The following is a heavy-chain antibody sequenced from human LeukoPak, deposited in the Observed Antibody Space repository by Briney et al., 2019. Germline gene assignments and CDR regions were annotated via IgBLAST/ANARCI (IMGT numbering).Heavy chain of an antibody. J-gene: IGHJ3*01. CDR3: AKDMAVGTTPRVYAFDV. CDR2: SSWNSGTI. D-gene: IGHD1/OR15-1a*01. Sequence: PGGYLRLSCAASGFTFSDYAMHWVRQVPGKGLEWVGGSSWNSGTIAYGDSVKGRATISRDNARNSLYLEVNSLRVEDTALYYCAKDMAVGTTPRVYAFDVWGQGSLVTVSS. V-gene: IGHV3-9*01. CDR1: GFTFSDYA.